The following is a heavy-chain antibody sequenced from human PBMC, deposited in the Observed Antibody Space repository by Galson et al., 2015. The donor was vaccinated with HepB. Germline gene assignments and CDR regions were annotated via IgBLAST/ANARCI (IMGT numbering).Heavy chain of an antibody. CDR2: IKSKTDGGTT. CDR3: ARGNYDYVWGSQKTYYFDY. CDR1: GFTFSNAW. J-gene: IGHJ4*02. V-gene: IGHV3-15*07. Sequence: SLRLSCAASGFTFSNAWMNWVRQAPGKGLEWVGRIKSKTDGGTTDYAAPVKGRFTISRDDSKNTLYLQMNSLRAEDTAVYYCARGNYDYVWGSQKTYYFDYWGQGTLVTVSS. D-gene: IGHD3-16*01.